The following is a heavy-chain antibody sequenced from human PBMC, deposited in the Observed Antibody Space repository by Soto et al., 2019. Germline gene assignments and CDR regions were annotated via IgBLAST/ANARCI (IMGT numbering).Heavy chain of an antibody. CDR1: GFTFSSYG. CDR3: AKVSRIFRGAPEYHYYGMDV. CDR2: ISYDGSNK. V-gene: IGHV3-30*18. Sequence: GGSLRLSCAASGFTFSSYGMHWVRQAPGKGLEWVAVISYDGSNKYYADSVKGRFTISRDNSKNTLYLQMSSLRAEDTAVYYCAKVSRIFRGAPEYHYYGMDVWGQGTTVTVSS. D-gene: IGHD3-10*01. J-gene: IGHJ6*02.